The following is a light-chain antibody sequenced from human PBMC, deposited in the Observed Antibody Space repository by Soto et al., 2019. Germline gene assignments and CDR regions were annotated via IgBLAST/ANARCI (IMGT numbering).Light chain of an antibody. J-gene: IGKJ4*01. CDR2: GAS. V-gene: IGKV3-15*01. Sequence: EIVMTQSPDTLSVSPGEGATLSCRVSQSIRSNLAWYQQRPGQAPRLLMFGASTRADGIPARFTGSGSGTDFTLTISSLEPEDFAVYYCQQRSNWPPITFGGGTKVDIK. CDR1: QSIRSN. CDR3: QQRSNWPPIT.